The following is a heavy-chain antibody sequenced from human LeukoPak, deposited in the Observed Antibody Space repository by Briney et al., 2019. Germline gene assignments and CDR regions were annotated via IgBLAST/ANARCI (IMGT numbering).Heavy chain of an antibody. Sequence: GGSLRLSCAASGFTFSSYSMNWVRQAPGKGLEWVSYISSSGSTIHYADSVKGRFTISRDNAKNSLYLQMNSLRGEDTAVYYCARDRLRGWGSHWFDPWGQGTLVTVSS. CDR1: GFTFSSYS. D-gene: IGHD7-27*01. J-gene: IGHJ5*02. V-gene: IGHV3-48*04. CDR3: ARDRLRGWGSHWFDP. CDR2: ISSSGSTI.